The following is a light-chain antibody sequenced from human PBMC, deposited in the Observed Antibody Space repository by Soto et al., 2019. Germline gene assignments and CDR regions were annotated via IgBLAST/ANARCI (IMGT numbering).Light chain of an antibody. Sequence: QSALTQPPSVSWSPGQSVTISCTGTSSDVGSYNRVSWYQQPPGTAPKLMIFEVSNRPSGVPDRFSGSKSGNTASLTISGLQAEDEADYYCSSYTTSSTSVFGGGTKVTVL. J-gene: IGLJ2*01. CDR2: EVS. V-gene: IGLV2-18*02. CDR1: SSDVGSYNR. CDR3: SSYTTSSTSV.